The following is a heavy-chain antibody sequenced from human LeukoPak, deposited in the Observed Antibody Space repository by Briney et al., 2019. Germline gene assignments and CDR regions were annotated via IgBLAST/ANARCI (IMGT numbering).Heavy chain of an antibody. CDR1: GFTFSDYY. CDR3: AKNNGWFYLAQ. V-gene: IGHV3-7*03. Sequence: GGSLRLSCAASGFTFSDYYMGWIRQAPGKGLEWVGHIKNDGSESYYVDSLKGRFSISRDNTNNALYLQMNSLRVEDTAVYYCAKNNGWFYLAQWGQGTLVTVSS. CDR2: IKNDGSES. D-gene: IGHD6-19*01. J-gene: IGHJ4*02.